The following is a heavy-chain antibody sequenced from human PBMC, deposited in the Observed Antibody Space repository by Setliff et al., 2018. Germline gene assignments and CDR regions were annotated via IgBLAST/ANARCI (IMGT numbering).Heavy chain of an antibody. CDR2: VDHSGST. V-gene: IGHV4-59*01. D-gene: IGHD3-16*01. J-gene: IGHJ5*02. CDR3: ARDYQGGWFDP. CDR1: GESFSNNY. Sequence: PSETLSLTCSVYGESFSNNYWSWIRQAPGKGPEWIGYVDHSGSTNFSPSLKSRGTISVDTSKTQVSLTLTSVTAADTAVYYCARDYQGGWFDPWGPGTLVTVSS.